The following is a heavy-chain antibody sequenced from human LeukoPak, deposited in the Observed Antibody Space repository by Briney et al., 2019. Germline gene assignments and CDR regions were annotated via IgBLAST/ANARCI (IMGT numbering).Heavy chain of an antibody. Sequence: GGSLRLSCAASGFTFSDYTMSWVRQAPGKGLGWVSSISPSSTYIYYADSLKGRITISRDNAKNSLYLQMNSLRAEDTAVYYCVRHRSASDYWGQGALVTVPS. V-gene: IGHV3-21*01. CDR3: VRHRSASDY. D-gene: IGHD3-10*01. CDR2: ISPSSTYI. CDR1: GFTFSDYT. J-gene: IGHJ4*02.